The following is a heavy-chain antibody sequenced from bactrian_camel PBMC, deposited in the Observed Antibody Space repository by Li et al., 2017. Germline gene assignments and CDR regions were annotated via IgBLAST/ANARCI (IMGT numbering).Heavy chain of an antibody. CDR3: ASPVSSVCSGGHWDDFGY. D-gene: IGHD2*01. V-gene: IGHV3S25*01. CDR1: GYTYSGNC. J-gene: IGHJ6*01. CDR2: VFNGGLST. Sequence: QLVESGGGSVQAGGSLKLSCAFSGYTYSGNCMAWFRQAPGKEREGVAAVFNGGLSTYYIDSVKGRFTIPQDNRKLTVTLQMNNLEPDDSATYYCASPVSSVCSGGHWDDFGYWGQGTQVTVS.